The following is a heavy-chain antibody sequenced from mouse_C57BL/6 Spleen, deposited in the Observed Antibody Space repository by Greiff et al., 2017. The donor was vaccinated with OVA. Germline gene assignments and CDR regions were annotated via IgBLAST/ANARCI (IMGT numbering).Heavy chain of an antibody. V-gene: IGHV1-50*01. CDR1: GYTFTSYW. Sequence: VQLQQPGAELVKPGASVKLSCKASGYTFTSYWMQWVKQRPGQGLEWIGEIDPSDSYTNYNQKFKGKATLTVDTSSSTAYMQLSSLTSEDSAVYYCAIYYDRAYWGQGTLVTVSA. J-gene: IGHJ3*01. CDR3: AIYYDRAY. D-gene: IGHD2-4*01. CDR2: IDPSDSYT.